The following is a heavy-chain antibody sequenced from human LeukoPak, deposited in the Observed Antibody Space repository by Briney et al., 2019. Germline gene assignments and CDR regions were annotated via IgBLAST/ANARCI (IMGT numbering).Heavy chain of an antibody. D-gene: IGHD4-23*01. J-gene: IGHJ5*02. Sequence: ASVKVSCKASGGTFSSYAISWVRQAPGQGLEWMGGIIPIFGTANYAQKFQGRVTITADKSTSTAYMELSSLRSEDTAVYYCASSYGGKGHNWFDPWGQGTLVTVSS. CDR3: ASSYGGKGHNWFDP. CDR1: GGTFSSYA. V-gene: IGHV1-69*06. CDR2: IIPIFGTA.